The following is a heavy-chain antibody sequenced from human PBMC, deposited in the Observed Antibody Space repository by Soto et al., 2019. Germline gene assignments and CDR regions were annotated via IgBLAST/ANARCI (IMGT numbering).Heavy chain of an antibody. CDR3: ARDGDPGYSFWSGPLGGGRFDP. V-gene: IGHV1-69*12. CDR1: GGTFGNTA. CDR2: IVPLFGTA. D-gene: IGHD3-3*01. J-gene: IGHJ5*02. Sequence: QVQLVQSGAEVKEPGSSVNVSCKTSGGTFGNTAVTWVRQVPGQGLEWIGGIVPLFGTANYAQKFRGRVMITAEESTSTADVDLSSLRSDDTAIYYCARDGDPGYSFWSGPLGGGRFDPWGQGTLVTVSS.